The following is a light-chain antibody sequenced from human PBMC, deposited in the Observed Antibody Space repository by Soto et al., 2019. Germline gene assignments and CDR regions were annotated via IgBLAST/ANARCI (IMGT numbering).Light chain of an antibody. CDR1: QSVSSN. CDR2: GAF. Sequence: EIVMTQSPVTLSVSPGERVTLSCRASQSVSSNLAWYQQKPGQAPSLLIYGAFTRATGIPARFSGTGSGTEFTLTISSLQSEDFALYYCQQRSSAITFGQGTRLEIK. CDR3: QQRSSAIT. V-gene: IGKV3-15*01. J-gene: IGKJ5*01.